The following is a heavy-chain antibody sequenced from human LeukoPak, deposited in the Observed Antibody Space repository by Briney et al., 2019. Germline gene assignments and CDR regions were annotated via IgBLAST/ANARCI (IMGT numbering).Heavy chain of an antibody. V-gene: IGHV3-23*01. CDR1: GFTFSRYA. CDR2: ISGSGGST. CDR3: AKGLYSSNWYYFDY. D-gene: IGHD6-13*01. Sequence: GGSLRLSCAASGFTFSRYAMSWVRQAPGKGLEWVSAISGSGGSTYYADSVKGRFTISRDNSKNTLYLQMNSLRAENTAVYYCAKGLYSSNWYYFDYWGQGTLVTVSS. J-gene: IGHJ4*02.